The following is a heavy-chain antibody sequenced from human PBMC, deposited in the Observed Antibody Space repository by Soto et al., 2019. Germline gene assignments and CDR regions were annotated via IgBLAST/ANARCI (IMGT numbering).Heavy chain of an antibody. J-gene: IGHJ3*02. D-gene: IGHD1-26*01. Sequence: SQTLSLTCAISGDSVSSNSAAWNLIRQSPSRGLEWLGRTYYRSKWYNDYAVSVKSRITINPDTSKNQFSLQLNSVTPEDTAVYYCARDQSDSGSYYVNAFDIWGQGTMVTVSS. CDR3: ARDQSDSGSYYVNAFDI. V-gene: IGHV6-1*01. CDR2: TYYRSKWYN. CDR1: GDSVSSNSAA.